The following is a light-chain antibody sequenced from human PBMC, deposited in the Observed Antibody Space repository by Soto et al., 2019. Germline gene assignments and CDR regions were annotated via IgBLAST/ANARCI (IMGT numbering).Light chain of an antibody. CDR1: QSISSW. V-gene: IGKV1-5*03. Sequence: DIQMTQSPSTLSASVGDRVTITCRASQSISSWLAWYQQKQGKAPKLLIYKASSLESGVPSRFSGSGSGTEFNLTISSLQPDDFATYYCQQYNSYSHTFGQGTKLEIK. CDR3: QQYNSYSHT. J-gene: IGKJ2*01. CDR2: KAS.